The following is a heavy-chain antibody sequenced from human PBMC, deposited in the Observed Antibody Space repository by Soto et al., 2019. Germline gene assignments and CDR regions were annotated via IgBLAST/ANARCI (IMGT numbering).Heavy chain of an antibody. CDR2: IWYDGSNK. CDR3: ARHGDSYGGGYFDY. V-gene: IGHV3-33*01. J-gene: IGHJ4*02. CDR1: GFAFSSYG. Sequence: GGSLRLSCAASGFAFSSYGMHWVRQAPGKGLEWVAVIWYDGSNKYYADSVKGRFTISRDNSKNTLYLQMNSLRAEDTAVYDCARHGDSYGGGYFDYWGQETLVSVSS. D-gene: IGHD5-18*01.